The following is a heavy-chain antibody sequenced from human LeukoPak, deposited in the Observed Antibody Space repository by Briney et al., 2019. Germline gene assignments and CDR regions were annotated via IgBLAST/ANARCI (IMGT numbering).Heavy chain of an antibody. J-gene: IGHJ5*02. Sequence: GGSLRLSCAASGFTVSSNYMSWVRQAPGKGLEWVSVIYSGGSTYYADSVKGRFTISRDNSKNTLYLQMNSLRAEDTAVYYCARDITDNWFDPWGQGTLVTASS. CDR1: GFTVSSNY. D-gene: IGHD1-14*01. CDR3: ARDITDNWFDP. CDR2: IYSGGST. V-gene: IGHV3-53*01.